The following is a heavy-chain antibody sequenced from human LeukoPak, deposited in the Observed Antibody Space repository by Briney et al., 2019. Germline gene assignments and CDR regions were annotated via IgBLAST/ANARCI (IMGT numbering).Heavy chain of an antibody. D-gene: IGHD5-18*01. CDR2: TRNKANSYTT. J-gene: IGHJ4*02. CDR1: GFTFSDHY. Sequence: GGSLRLSCAAPGFTFSDHYMDWVRQAPGKGLEWVGRTRNKANSYTTEYAASVKGRFTISRDDSKNSLYLQMNSLKTEDTAVYYCATQHGDYWGQGTLVTVSS. CDR3: ATQHGDY. V-gene: IGHV3-72*01.